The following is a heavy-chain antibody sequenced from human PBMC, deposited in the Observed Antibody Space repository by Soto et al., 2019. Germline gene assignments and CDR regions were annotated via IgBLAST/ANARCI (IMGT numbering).Heavy chain of an antibody. J-gene: IGHJ4*02. V-gene: IGHV4-59*08. CDR3: ARQPTYYDILTGYQIYYFDY. Sequence: SETLSLTCTVSGGSISSYYWSWIRQPPGKGLEWIGYIYYSGSTNYNPSLKSRVTISVDTSKNQFSLKLSSVTAADTAVYYCARQPTYYDILTGYQIYYFDYWGQGTLVTVSS. D-gene: IGHD3-9*01. CDR1: GGSISSYY. CDR2: IYYSGST.